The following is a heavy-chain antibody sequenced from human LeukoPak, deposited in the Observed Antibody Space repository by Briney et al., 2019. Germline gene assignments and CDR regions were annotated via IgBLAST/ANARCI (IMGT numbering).Heavy chain of an antibody. V-gene: IGHV4-59*01. Sequence: TSETLSLTCTVSGGSISTYYWSWIRQPPGKGLEWIGYIYHSGSTNYNPSLKSRVTISVDTSQNQFYLKLSSVTAADTAVYYCARDGYSGSDALWGQGTLVTVSS. CDR3: ARDGYSGSDAL. D-gene: IGHD5-12*01. J-gene: IGHJ4*02. CDR1: GGSISTYY. CDR2: IYHSGST.